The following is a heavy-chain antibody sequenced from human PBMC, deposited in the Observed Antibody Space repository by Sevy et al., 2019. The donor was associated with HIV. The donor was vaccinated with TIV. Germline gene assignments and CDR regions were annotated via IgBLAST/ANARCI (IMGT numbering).Heavy chain of an antibody. V-gene: IGHV4-30-4*01. CDR3: ARDRPDYGDSAQNFDP. D-gene: IGHD4-17*01. Sequence: SETLSLTCSVSGGSLSSGEFYWSWIRQPPGKGLEWIGYIYYNGNTYYNPSLKNRLTMSINTFSNHFSLELTSMTAADTAVYYCARDRPDYGDSAQNFDPWGQGILVTVSS. CDR2: IYYNGNT. CDR1: GGSLSSGEFY. J-gene: IGHJ5*02.